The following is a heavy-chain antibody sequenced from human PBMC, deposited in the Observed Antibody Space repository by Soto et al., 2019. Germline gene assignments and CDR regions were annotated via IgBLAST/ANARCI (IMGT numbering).Heavy chain of an antibody. CDR1: GGSISSYY. J-gene: IGHJ4*02. V-gene: IGHV4-59*01. D-gene: IGHD1-26*01. CDR3: ARDRSYGGNPTPGLYFDY. CDR2: IYYSGST. Sequence: SETLSLTCTVSGGSISSYYWSWIRQPPGKGLEWIGYIYYSGSTNYNPSLKSRVTISVDTSKNQFSLKLSSVTAADTAVYYCARDRSYGGNPTPGLYFDYWGQGTLVTVSS.